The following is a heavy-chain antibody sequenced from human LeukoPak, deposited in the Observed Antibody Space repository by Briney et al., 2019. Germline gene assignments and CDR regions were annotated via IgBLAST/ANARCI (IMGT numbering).Heavy chain of an antibody. D-gene: IGHD2-2*02. CDR3: AKGSYCSSTSCYTALLSGMDV. Sequence: GGSLRLSCAASGFTVSSNYMSWVRQAPGKGLEWVSVIHSGGSTYYADSVKGRFTISRDNSKNTLYLQMNSLRAEDTAVYYCAKGSYCSSTSCYTALLSGMDVWGQGTTVTVSS. CDR1: GFTVSSNY. J-gene: IGHJ6*02. CDR2: IHSGGST. V-gene: IGHV3-53*01.